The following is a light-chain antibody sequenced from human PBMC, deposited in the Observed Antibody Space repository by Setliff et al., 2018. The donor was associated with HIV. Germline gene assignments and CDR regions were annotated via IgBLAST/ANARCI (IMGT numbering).Light chain of an antibody. J-gene: IGLJ3*02. CDR2: DVS. V-gene: IGLV2-8*01. Sequence: QSALTQPPSASGSPGQSVTISCTGTSSDVGGYNDVSWYQQHPGKAPKLMIYDVSKRPSGVPDRFSGSKSGNTASLTVSGLQAEDEADYYCSSYAWRDSWAFGGGTKVTVL. CDR1: SSDVGGYND. CDR3: SSYAWRDSWA.